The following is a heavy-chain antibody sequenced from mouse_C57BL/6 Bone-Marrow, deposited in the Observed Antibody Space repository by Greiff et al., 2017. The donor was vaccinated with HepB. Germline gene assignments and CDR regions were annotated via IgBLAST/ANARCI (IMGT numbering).Heavy chain of an antibody. Sequence: ESGPGILQSSQTLSLTCSFSGFSLSTSGMGVSWIRQPSGKGLEWLAHIYWDDDKRYNPSLKSRLTISKDTSRNQVFLKITSVDTADTATYYCARTGPATMEGYYAMDYWGQGTSVTVSS. CDR2: IYWDDDK. CDR1: GFSLSTSGMG. J-gene: IGHJ4*01. V-gene: IGHV8-12*01. CDR3: ARTGPATMEGYYAMDY. D-gene: IGHD2-1*01.